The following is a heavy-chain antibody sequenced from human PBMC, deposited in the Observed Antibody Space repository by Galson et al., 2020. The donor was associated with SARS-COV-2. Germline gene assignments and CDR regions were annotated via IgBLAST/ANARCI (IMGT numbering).Heavy chain of an antibody. CDR1: GYSISSGYY. Sequence: ASETLSLTCNVSGYSISSGYYWMWIRQSPEKGLEWIANIHRSGSTYYNPSLKSRATISVDTSKNHFSLRLHSMTAADTAVYYCARQVVAKTYCFDYWGQGILVTVSS. CDR3: ARQVVAKTYCFDY. V-gene: IGHV4-38-2*02. CDR2: IHRSGST. J-gene: IGHJ4*02. D-gene: IGHD2-2*01.